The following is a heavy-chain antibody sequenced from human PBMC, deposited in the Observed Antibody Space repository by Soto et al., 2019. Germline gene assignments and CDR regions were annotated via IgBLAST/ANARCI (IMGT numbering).Heavy chain of an antibody. V-gene: IGHV3-33*01. CDR1: GFTFSSYG. D-gene: IGHD3-22*01. CDR2: IWYDGSNK. CDR3: ARDPRPRDYYDSSGYPYY. J-gene: IGHJ4*02. Sequence: QVQLVESGGGVVQPGRSLRLSCAASGFTFSSYGMHWVRQAPGKGLEWVAVIWYDGSNKYYADSVKGRFTISRDNSKNTLYLQMNSLRAEDTAVYYCARDPRPRDYYDSSGYPYYWGQGTLVTVSS.